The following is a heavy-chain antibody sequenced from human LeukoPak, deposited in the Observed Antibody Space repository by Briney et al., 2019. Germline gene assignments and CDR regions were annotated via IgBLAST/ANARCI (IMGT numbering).Heavy chain of an antibody. CDR3: ARVHDYGDYVGELDY. V-gene: IGHV1-3*01. CDR1: GYTFTSYA. Sequence: ASVKVSCKASGYTFTSYAMHWVRQAPGQRLEWMGWINAGNGHTKYSQKFQGRVTITSDTSASTAYMELSSLRSEDTAVYYCARVHDYGDYVGELDYWGQGTLVTVSS. D-gene: IGHD4-17*01. J-gene: IGHJ4*02. CDR2: INAGNGHT.